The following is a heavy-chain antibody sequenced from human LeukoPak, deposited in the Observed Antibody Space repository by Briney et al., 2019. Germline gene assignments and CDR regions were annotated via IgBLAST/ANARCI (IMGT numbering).Heavy chain of an antibody. J-gene: IGHJ6*03. CDR2: ISGSGGST. CDR1: GFTFSSYG. CDR3: AKVYCSSTSCYRHYYYYYMDV. Sequence: PGGSLRLSCAASGFTFSSYGMSWVRQAPGKGLEWVSAISGSGGSTYYADPVKGRFTISRDNSKNTLYLQMNSLRAEDTAVYYCAKVYCSSTSCYRHYYYYYMDVWGKGTTVTISS. V-gene: IGHV3-23*01. D-gene: IGHD2-2*01.